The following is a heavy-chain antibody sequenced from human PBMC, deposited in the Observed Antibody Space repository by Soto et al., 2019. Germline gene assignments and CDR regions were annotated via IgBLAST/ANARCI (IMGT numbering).Heavy chain of an antibody. CDR2: IYGDGRTT. CDR3: VKNSGWFNS. D-gene: IGHD3-10*01. Sequence: GGSLRLSCEASGSIFSTTDMSWVRQAPGKGLEWVSTIYGDGRTTYYADSVRGRFSISRDNSKNMVYLQMDSLRVDDTAIYYCVKNSGWFNSWGQGSLVTVSS. V-gene: IGHV3-23*01. J-gene: IGHJ5*01. CDR1: GSIFSTTD.